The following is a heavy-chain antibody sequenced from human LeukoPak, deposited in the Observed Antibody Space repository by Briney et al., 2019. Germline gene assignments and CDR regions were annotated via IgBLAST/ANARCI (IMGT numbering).Heavy chain of an antibody. CDR3: ARVQWTSYYYMDV. CDR2: IYYSGTI. CDR1: GGSISSYY. Sequence: PSETLSLTCTVSGGSISSYYWSWIRQPPGKGLEWIGYIYYSGTINYNPSLKSRVTISLDTSKNQFSLKLRSVTAADTAVYYCARVQWTSYYYMDVWGKGTTVTVSS. D-gene: IGHD3/OR15-3a*01. J-gene: IGHJ6*03. V-gene: IGHV4-59*01.